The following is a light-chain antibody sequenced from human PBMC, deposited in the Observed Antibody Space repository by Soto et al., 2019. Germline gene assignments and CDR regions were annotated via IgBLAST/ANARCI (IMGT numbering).Light chain of an antibody. CDR1: QSVSSY. V-gene: IGKV3-11*01. J-gene: IGKJ3*01. CDR3: QQRSNWIT. CDR2: DAS. Sequence: ILVTQSPSTLSLSPGERATLSCRASQSVSSYLAWYQQKPGQAPRLLIYDASNRATGIPARFSGSGSGTDFTLTISSLEPEDFAVYYCQQRSNWITFGPGTKVDIK.